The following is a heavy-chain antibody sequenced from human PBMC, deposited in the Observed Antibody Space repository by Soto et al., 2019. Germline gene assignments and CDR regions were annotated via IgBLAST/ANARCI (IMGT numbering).Heavy chain of an antibody. D-gene: IGHD3-22*01. CDR2: IIPIFDTA. Sequence: SVKVSCKASGGTFSRYAISWVRQAPGQGLEWMGGIIPIFDTANYAQKFQGRVTITADKSTSTAYMELSSLRSEDTAVYYCARESYYDSSGYCYCYYYYVMYVWSRRSTDTVSS. V-gene: IGHV1-69*06. CDR3: ARESYYDSSGYCYCYYYYVMYV. CDR1: GGTFSRYA. J-gene: IGHJ6*02.